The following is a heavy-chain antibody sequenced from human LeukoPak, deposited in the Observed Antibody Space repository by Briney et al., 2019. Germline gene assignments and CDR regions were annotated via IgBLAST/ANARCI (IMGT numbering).Heavy chain of an antibody. CDR1: GFNVSNNY. CDR3: ARFRTWGDKAFDY. V-gene: IGHV3-48*01. Sequence: GGSLRLSCAASGFNVSNNYMTWVRQAPGKGLEWVSYIGTTSGAIYYADSVKGRFTISRDSAKNSLYLQMNSLRAEDTAVYYCARFRTWGDKAFDYWGQGTLVTVSS. J-gene: IGHJ4*02. D-gene: IGHD2-21*02. CDR2: IGTTSGAI.